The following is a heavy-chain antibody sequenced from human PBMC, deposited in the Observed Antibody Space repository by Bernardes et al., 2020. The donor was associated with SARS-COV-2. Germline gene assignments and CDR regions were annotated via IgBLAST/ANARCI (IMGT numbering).Heavy chain of an antibody. Sequence: ASVKVSCKASGYTFTGYYMHWVRQAPGQGLEWMGWINPNSGGTNYALKFQGRVTMTRDTSISTAYMELSSLRSDDTAVYYCAIPPTNYDRYGMDVWGQGTTVTVSS. V-gene: IGHV1-2*02. J-gene: IGHJ6*02. CDR1: GYTFTGYY. CDR3: AIPPTNYDRYGMDV. CDR2: INPNSGGT. D-gene: IGHD3-22*01.